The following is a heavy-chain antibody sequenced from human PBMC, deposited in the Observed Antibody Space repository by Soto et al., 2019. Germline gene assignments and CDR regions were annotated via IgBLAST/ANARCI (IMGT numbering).Heavy chain of an antibody. D-gene: IGHD3-10*01. CDR3: ARAQVRGVITTRWFDP. J-gene: IGHJ5*02. V-gene: IGHV1-18*01. CDR1: GYTFTSYG. Sequence: QVQLVQSGAEVKKPGASVKVSCKASGYTFTSYGISWVRQAPGQGLEWMGWISAYNGNTNYAQKLQGRGTMTTDTSTSTAYMELRSLRSDDTAVYYCARAQVRGVITTRWFDPWGQGTLVTVSS. CDR2: ISAYNGNT.